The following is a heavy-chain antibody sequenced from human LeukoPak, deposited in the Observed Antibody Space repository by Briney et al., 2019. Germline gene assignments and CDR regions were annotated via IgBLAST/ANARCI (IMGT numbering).Heavy chain of an antibody. Sequence: GGSLRLXXXASGFTFXXXXXXXVRQAXGXXXXXXXXXKQDGSEXNYVDSAXXXXXXSRDNAKNSLYLQMNSLRAEDTAVYYCARAPVITGSGAFDMWGQGTMVIVSS. CDR1: GFTFXXXX. D-gene: IGHD5-24*01. J-gene: IGHJ3*02. CDR3: ARAPVITGSGAFDM. CDR2: XKQDGSEX. V-gene: IGHV3-7*03.